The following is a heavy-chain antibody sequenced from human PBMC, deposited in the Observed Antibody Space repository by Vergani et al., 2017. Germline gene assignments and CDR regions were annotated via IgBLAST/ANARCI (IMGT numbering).Heavy chain of an antibody. J-gene: IGHJ3*02. CDR3: AKDSLAYYYDSSGYYRDKIDAFDI. CDR1: GFTFSSYA. CDR2: ISGSGGST. V-gene: IGHV3-23*04. Sequence: VQLVESGGGVVQPGRSLRLSCAASGFTFSSYAMSWVRQAPGKGLEWVSAISGSGGSTYYADSVKGRFTISRDNSKNTLYLQMNSLRAEDTAVYYCAKDSLAYYYDSSGYYRDKIDAFDIWGQGTMVTVSS. D-gene: IGHD3-22*01.